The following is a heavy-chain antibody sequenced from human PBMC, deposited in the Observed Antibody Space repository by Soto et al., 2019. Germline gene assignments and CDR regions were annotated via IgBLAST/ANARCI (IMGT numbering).Heavy chain of an antibody. CDR1: GYTFTSYA. D-gene: IGHD6-19*01. CDR3: ARVAPLYTSGFDY. CDR2: INAGNGNT. J-gene: IGHJ4*02. Sequence: ASVKVSCKASGYTFTSYALHWVRQAPGQRLEWMGWINAGNGNTKYSQKFQGRVTITRDTSANTAYMGLSSLRSEDTAVYYCARVAPLYTSGFDYWGQGPLVTVSS. V-gene: IGHV1-3*01.